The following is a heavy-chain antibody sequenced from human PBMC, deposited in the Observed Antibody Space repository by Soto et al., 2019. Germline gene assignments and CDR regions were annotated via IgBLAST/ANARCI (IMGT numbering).Heavy chain of an antibody. CDR1: GFTFDDYA. CDR2: ISWNSGSI. D-gene: IGHD2-15*01. CDR3: AKDETYCVGGSCHNWFDP. J-gene: IGHJ5*02. Sequence: PGGSLRLSCAASGFTFDDYAMHWVRQAPGKGLEWVSGISWNSGSIGYADSVKGRFTISRDNAKNSLYLQMNSLRAEDTALYYCAKDETYCVGGSCHNWFDPWGQGTLVTVS. V-gene: IGHV3-9*01.